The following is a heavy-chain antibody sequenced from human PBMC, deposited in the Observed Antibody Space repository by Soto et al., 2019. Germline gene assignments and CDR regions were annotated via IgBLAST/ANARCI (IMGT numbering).Heavy chain of an antibody. J-gene: IGHJ4*02. CDR2: TYYRSKWYN. Sequence: QVQLQQSGPGLVKPSQTLSLTCAISGDSVSSNSAAWNWIRQSPSRGLEWLGRTYYRSKWYNDYAVSVKSRITIHPDTSKNQFSLLLDSVTPEDTAVYYCARDTGYSSSWPRGNPQNMDYFDYWVQGTLVTVSS. CDR3: ARDTGYSSSWPRGNPQNMDYFDY. CDR1: GDSVSSNSAA. D-gene: IGHD6-13*01. V-gene: IGHV6-1*01.